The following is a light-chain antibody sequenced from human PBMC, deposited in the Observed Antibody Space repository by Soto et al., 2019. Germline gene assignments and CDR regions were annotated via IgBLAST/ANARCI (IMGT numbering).Light chain of an antibody. CDR2: EVN. CDR1: TSDIGTYNY. Sequence: QSALTQPASVSGSPGQSITVSCTGTTSDIGTYNYVSWYQQHPGKAPKLIIYEVNNRPSGVSNRFSGSKSANTASLTISGLQAEDEADYYCASVTTSSTRVFGTGTQLTVL. CDR3: ASVTTSSTRV. J-gene: IGLJ1*01. V-gene: IGLV2-14*01.